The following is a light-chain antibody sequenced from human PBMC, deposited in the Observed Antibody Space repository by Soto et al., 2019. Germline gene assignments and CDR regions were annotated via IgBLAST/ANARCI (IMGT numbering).Light chain of an antibody. Sequence: VLTQPASVSGSPGQSITISCTGTSSDVGGYNYVSWYQQHPGKAPRFVIYDVTNRPSGVSNRFSGSKSGNTASLTISGLQAEDEADYYCSSYTTSNTRQVVFGTGTKVTVL. J-gene: IGLJ1*01. CDR1: SSDVGGYNY. CDR3: SSYTTSNTRQVV. CDR2: DVT. V-gene: IGLV2-14*01.